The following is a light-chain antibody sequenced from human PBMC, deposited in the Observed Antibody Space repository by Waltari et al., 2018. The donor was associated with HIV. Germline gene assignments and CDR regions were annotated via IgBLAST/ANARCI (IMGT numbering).Light chain of an antibody. CDR3: QQADSLPLT. CDR2: AAS. J-gene: IGKJ4*01. CDR1: QDSSRS. Sequence: DIQLTQSHSSVSAAVGDTFTVTCRASQDSSRSLAWYQQKPGKAAELLIFAASTLQSGVSSRFSGSGSGTSFTLTINTLRTEDFATYYCQQADSLPLTFGGGTKVEI. V-gene: IGKV1-12*01.